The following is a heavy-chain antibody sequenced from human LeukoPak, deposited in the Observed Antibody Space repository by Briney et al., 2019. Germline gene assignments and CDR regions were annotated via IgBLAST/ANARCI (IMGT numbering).Heavy chain of an antibody. J-gene: IGHJ4*02. CDR1: GYSITTYW. CDR2: IYPGDSDT. Sequence: GESLKISCKGSGYSITTYWIGWVRQMPGKGLEWMGIIYPGDSDTKYSSSFQGQVTISADKSISTAYLQWSSLKASDTAMYYCARKEAVAGIHFDYWGQGTLVTVSS. V-gene: IGHV5-51*01. CDR3: ARKEAVAGIHFDY. D-gene: IGHD6-19*01.